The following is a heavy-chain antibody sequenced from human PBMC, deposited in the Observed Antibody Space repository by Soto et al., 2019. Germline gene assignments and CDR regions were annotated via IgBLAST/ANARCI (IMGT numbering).Heavy chain of an antibody. CDR2: ISGSGGST. V-gene: IGHV3-23*01. J-gene: IGHJ4*02. D-gene: IGHD4-4*01. Sequence: GGSLGLSCAAAGFTFRRYAMSWVRQAPGKGLEWVSAISGSGGSTYYADSVKGRFTISRDNSKNTLYLQMNSLRAEDTAVYYYARESRNSYFDYGAKGTLVTVSS. CDR1: GFTFRRYA. CDR3: ARESRNSYFDY.